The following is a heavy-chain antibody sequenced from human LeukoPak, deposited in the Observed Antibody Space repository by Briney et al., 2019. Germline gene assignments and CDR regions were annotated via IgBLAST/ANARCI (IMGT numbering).Heavy chain of an antibody. CDR3: ARFQSRGFTIFGVVTPTGGWFDP. D-gene: IGHD3-3*01. CDR2: TYYSGST. J-gene: IGHJ5*02. CDR1: GGSISSYY. V-gene: IGHV4-59*01. Sequence: SETLSLTCTVSGGSISSYYWSWIRQPPGKGLEWIGYTYYSGSTNYNPSLKSRVTISVDTSKNQFSLKLSSVTAADTAVYYCARFQSRGFTIFGVVTPTGGWFDPWGQGTLVTVSS.